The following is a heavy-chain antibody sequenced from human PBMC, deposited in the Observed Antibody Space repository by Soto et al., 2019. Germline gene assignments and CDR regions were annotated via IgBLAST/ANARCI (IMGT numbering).Heavy chain of an antibody. CDR2: IWFDGRNE. CDR1: GFTFNSYG. D-gene: IGHD2-15*01. Sequence: QVQLVESGGGVVQPGRSLRLSCAASGFTFNSYGMHWVRQAPGKGLEWVAVIWFDGRNEYYADSVKGRFTISRDNSKNTLYLQMNSLRGHDTAVYYCARAFRGGDYSWNYYYYGMDVWGQGTTVTVSS. J-gene: IGHJ6*02. V-gene: IGHV3-33*01. CDR3: ARAFRGGDYSWNYYYYGMDV.